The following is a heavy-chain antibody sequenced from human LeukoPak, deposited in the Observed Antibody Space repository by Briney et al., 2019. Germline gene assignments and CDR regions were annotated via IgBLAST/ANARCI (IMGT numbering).Heavy chain of an antibody. CDR2: ISSSSSYI. Sequence: GGSLRLPCAASGFTFSSYSMNWVRQAPGKGLEWVSSISSSSSYIYYADSVKGRFTISRDNAKNSLYLQMNSLRAEDTAVYYCARSDYADAFDIWGQGTMVTVSS. CDR1: GFTFSSYS. CDR3: ARSDYADAFDI. V-gene: IGHV3-21*01. J-gene: IGHJ3*02. D-gene: IGHD4-17*01.